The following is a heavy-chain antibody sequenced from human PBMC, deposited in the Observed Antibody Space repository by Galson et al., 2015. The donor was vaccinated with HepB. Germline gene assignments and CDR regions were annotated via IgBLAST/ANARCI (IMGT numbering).Heavy chain of an antibody. V-gene: IGHV3-74*01. CDR1: GFTVSSYW. J-gene: IGHJ1*01. CDR3: AREAFSSGWYAYFQH. CDR2: INSDGSST. D-gene: IGHD6-19*01. Sequence: SLRLSCAASGFTVSSYWMHWFRQAPGKGLVWVSRINSDGSSTSYADSVRGRFTISRDNAKNTLYLQMNSLRAEDTAVYYCAREAFSSGWYAYFQHWGQGTLVTVSS.